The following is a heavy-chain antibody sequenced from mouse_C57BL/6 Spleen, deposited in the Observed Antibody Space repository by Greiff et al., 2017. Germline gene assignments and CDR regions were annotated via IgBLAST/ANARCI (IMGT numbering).Heavy chain of an antibody. CDR2: INSDGGST. CDR1: EYAFPSHD. Sequence: EVQLEESGAGLVQPGESLKLSCESYEYAFPSHDMSWVRKTPEKRLELVAAINSDGGSTYYPDTMERRFIISRDNTKKTLYLQMRSLRSEDTDLYDCARHYYGCSWFAYWGQGTLVTVSA. J-gene: IGHJ3*01. V-gene: IGHV5-2*01. CDR3: ARHYYGCSWFAY. D-gene: IGHD1-1*01.